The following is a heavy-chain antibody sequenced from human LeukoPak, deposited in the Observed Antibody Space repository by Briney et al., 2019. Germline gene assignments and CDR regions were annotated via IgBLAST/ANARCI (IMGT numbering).Heavy chain of an antibody. V-gene: IGHV4-39*01. CDR2: IYYSGRT. CDR1: GGSISSSSYY. D-gene: IGHD2-8*01. J-gene: IGHJ6*02. Sequence: MSSETLSLTCTVSGGSISSSSYYWGWIRQPPGKGLEWIGSIYYSGRTYYNPSLKSRVTISIDTSKNQFSLKLNAVTAANTAVYYCARRGGSCSNGVCYISSGAMDVWGQGTTVTVSS. CDR3: ARRGGSCSNGVCYISSGAMDV.